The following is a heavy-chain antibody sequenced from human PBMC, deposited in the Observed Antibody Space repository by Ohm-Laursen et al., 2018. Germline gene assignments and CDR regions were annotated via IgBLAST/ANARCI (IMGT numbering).Heavy chain of an antibody. Sequence: SLRLSCTAPGFTFSSYGMHWVRQAPGKGLEWVAVISYDGSNKYYADSVKGRFTISRDNSKNTLYLQMNSLRAEDTAVYYCAKDFQAGGTYYYGSGSYFDYWGQGTLVTVSS. D-gene: IGHD3-10*01. CDR1: GFTFSSYG. CDR2: ISYDGSNK. V-gene: IGHV3-30*18. CDR3: AKDFQAGGTYYYGSGSYFDY. J-gene: IGHJ4*02.